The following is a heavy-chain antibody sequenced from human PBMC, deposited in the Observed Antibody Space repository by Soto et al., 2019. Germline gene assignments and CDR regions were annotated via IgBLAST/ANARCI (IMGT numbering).Heavy chain of an antibody. CDR2: ISYDGNNK. Sequence: QVQLVESGGGVVQPGRSLRLSCAASGFTFSSYVMYWVRQAPGKGLEWVAVISYDGNNKYYADSVKGRFTISRDNSKNMLYLQMNSLRAEDTAVYYCARAGCDGGSCYTLVGLRYGMDFWGQGTTVTVSS. J-gene: IGHJ6*02. D-gene: IGHD2-15*01. CDR1: GFTFSSYV. CDR3: ARAGCDGGSCYTLVGLRYGMDF. V-gene: IGHV3-30-3*01.